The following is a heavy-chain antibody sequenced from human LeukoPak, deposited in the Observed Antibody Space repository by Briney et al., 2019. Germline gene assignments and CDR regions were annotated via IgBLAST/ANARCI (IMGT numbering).Heavy chain of an antibody. CDR3: AKDRVCSGGSCEDYFDY. Sequence: PGGSLRLSCAASRFTFSTYAMSWVRQPPGKGLEWVSAISGSDGSTYYADSVKGRFTISRDNSKNTLYLQMNSLRAEDTAVYYCAKDRVCSGGSCEDYFDYWGQGTLVTVSS. J-gene: IGHJ4*02. CDR1: RFTFSTYA. CDR2: ISGSDGST. D-gene: IGHD2-15*01. V-gene: IGHV3-23*01.